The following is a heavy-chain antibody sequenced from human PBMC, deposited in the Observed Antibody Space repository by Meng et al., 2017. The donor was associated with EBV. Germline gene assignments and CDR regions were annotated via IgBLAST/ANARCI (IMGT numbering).Heavy chain of an antibody. D-gene: IGHD1-1*01. Sequence: QVQLVQLGAGVKKPGPSVKVFCKCAGGTFSSYDISLVRQAPGQGLEWMGGIIPIFGTANYAQKFQGRVTITADESTRTAYMELSSLRSEDTAVYYCARAPDYWNDGPYYWGQGTLVTVSS. CDR3: ARAPDYWNDGPYY. V-gene: IGHV1-69*01. J-gene: IGHJ4*02. CDR2: IIPIFGTA. CDR1: GGTFSSYD.